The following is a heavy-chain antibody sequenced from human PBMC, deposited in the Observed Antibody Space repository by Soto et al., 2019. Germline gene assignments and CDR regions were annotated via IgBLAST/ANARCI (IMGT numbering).Heavy chain of an antibody. D-gene: IGHD2-15*01. CDR1: GGTFSSYA. V-gene: IGHV1-69*12. CDR2: IIPIFGTA. Sequence: QVQLVQSGAEVKKPGSSVKVSCKASGGTFSSYAISWVRQAPGQGLEWMGGIIPIFGTANYAQKFQGRVTTTAGESTSPAYMERSSLGSADTAVYSCGAVCCSGVSCFSFYSAMHVWAHGTTVTVSS. CDR3: GAVCCSGVSCFSFYSAMHV. J-gene: IGHJ6*02.